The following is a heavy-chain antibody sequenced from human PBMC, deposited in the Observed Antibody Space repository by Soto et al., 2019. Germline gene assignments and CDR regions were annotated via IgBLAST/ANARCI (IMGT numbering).Heavy chain of an antibody. V-gene: IGHV1-46*03. J-gene: IGHJ5*02. Sequence: ASVKVSCKASGYTFTSYYMHWVRQAPGQGLEWMGIINPSGGSTSYAQKFQGRVTMTRDTSTSTVYMELSSLRSEDTAVYYCARAPRIAARPLTCFAPGGQGTLVTVS. CDR1: GYTFTSYY. D-gene: IGHD6-6*01. CDR2: INPSGGST. CDR3: ARAPRIAARPLTCFAP.